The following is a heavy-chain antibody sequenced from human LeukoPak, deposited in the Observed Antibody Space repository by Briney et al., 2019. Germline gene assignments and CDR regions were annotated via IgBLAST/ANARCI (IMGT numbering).Heavy chain of an antibody. CDR1: GGSISSYY. Sequence: SETLSLTCTVSGGSISSYYWSWIRQPPGKGLEWIGYIYYSGSTNYNPSLKSRVTISVDTSKNQFSLKLSSVTAADTAVYYCARGLPYSGSYYGAGRNWFDPWGQGTLVTVSS. CDR2: IYYSGST. V-gene: IGHV4-59*12. J-gene: IGHJ5*02. D-gene: IGHD1-26*01. CDR3: ARGLPYSGSYYGAGRNWFDP.